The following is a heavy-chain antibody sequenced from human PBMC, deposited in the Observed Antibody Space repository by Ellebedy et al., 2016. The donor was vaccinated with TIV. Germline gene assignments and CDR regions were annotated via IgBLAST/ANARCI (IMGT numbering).Heavy chain of an antibody. CDR1: GFTFSSYA. Sequence: GESLKISXAASGFTFSSYAMHWVRQAPGKGLEWVAVISYDGSNKYYADSVKGRFTISRDNSKNTLYLQMNSLRAEDTAVYYCANLPHSRSGWYSYYYYGMDVWGQGTTVTVSS. CDR2: ISYDGSNK. J-gene: IGHJ6*02. V-gene: IGHV3-30-3*01. D-gene: IGHD6-19*01. CDR3: ANLPHSRSGWYSYYYYGMDV.